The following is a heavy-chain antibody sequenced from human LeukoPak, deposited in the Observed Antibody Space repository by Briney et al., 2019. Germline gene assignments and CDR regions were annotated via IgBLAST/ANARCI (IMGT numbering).Heavy chain of an antibody. CDR2: IYTSGST. Sequence: SETLSLTCTVSGGSISSYYWSWIRQPAGKGLEWIGRIYTSGSTNYNPSLKSRVTMSVDTSKNQFSLKLSSVTAADTAVYYCARGDIVVVVAAPSAFDIWGQGTMVTVSS. D-gene: IGHD2-15*01. J-gene: IGHJ3*02. CDR1: GGSISSYY. CDR3: ARGDIVVVVAAPSAFDI. V-gene: IGHV4-4*07.